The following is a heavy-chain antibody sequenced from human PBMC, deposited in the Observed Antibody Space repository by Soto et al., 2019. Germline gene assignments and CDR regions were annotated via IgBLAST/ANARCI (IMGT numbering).Heavy chain of an antibody. CDR1: GGSISSYY. D-gene: IGHD3-3*01. J-gene: IGHJ6*02. CDR2: IHTGGST. CDR3: ARDRTIFGVYAMDI. V-gene: IGHV4-4*07. Sequence: PSEILSLTCSVSGGSISSYYWSWIRQPAGKGLEWIGRIHTGGSTNYNPSLKSRVTMSVDTSKNHCSLKLISVTAADTAVYYCARDRTIFGVYAMDIWGQGTTVTVSS.